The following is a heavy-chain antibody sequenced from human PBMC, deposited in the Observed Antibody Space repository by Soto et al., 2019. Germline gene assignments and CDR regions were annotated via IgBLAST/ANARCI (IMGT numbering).Heavy chain of an antibody. J-gene: IGHJ4*02. D-gene: IGHD2-21*02. CDR3: AKDDRTASRIDY. Sequence: EVQLLESGGGLVQPGGSLRLSCATSGLSFSLYSMDWVRQAPGKGLEWVSAISGSGRNIHYADSVKGRFTISRDNSKNTLSLQMNSLRAEDTALYYCAKDDRTASRIDYWGQGTLVTVSS. CDR1: GLSFSLYS. V-gene: IGHV3-23*01. CDR2: ISGSGRNI.